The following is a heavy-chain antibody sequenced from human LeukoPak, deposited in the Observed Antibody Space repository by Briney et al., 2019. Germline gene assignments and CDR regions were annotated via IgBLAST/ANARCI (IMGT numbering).Heavy chain of an antibody. CDR1: GYTFTGYY. CDR2: INPNSGGT. J-gene: IGHJ4*02. V-gene: IGHV1-2*02. CDR3: ASLEGYCSGGSCYGWSGDY. D-gene: IGHD2-15*01. Sequence: ASVKVSCKASGYTFTGYYMHWVRQAPGQGLEWMGWINPNSGGTNYAQKFQGRVTMSRDTSISTAYMELSRPRSDDTAVYYCASLEGYCSGGSCYGWSGDYWGQGTLVTVSS.